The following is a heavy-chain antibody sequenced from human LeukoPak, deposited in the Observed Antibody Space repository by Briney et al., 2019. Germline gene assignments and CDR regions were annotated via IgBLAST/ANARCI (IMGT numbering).Heavy chain of an antibody. CDR2: ISGSGGNT. CDR1: GLTFSSYA. V-gene: IGHV3-23*01. D-gene: IGHD3-22*01. CDR3: AKDSSSGYDSSGYYSPGAY. Sequence: GGSLRLSCAASGLTFSSYAMSWVRQAPGKGLDWVSAISGSGGNTYHADSVKGRFTISRDNSKNTLYLQMNSLRAEDTAVYYCAKDSSSGYDSSGYYSPGAYWGQGTLVTVSS. J-gene: IGHJ4*02.